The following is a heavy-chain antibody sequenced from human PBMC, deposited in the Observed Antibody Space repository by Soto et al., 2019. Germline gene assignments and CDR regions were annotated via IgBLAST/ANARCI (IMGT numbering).Heavy chain of an antibody. V-gene: IGHV3-30*03. Sequence: GGSLRLSCAASGFTFSSYGMHWVRQAPGKGLEWVAVISYDGSNKYYADSVKGRFTISRDNSKNTLYLQMNSLRAEDTAVYYCSTRSGSGYYYYGMDVWGQGTTVTVSS. D-gene: IGHD6-25*01. J-gene: IGHJ6*02. CDR1: GFTFSSYG. CDR2: ISYDGSNK. CDR3: STRSGSGYYYYGMDV.